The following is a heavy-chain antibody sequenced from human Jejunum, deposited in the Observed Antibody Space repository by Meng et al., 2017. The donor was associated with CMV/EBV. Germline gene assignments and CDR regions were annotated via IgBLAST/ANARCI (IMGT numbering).Heavy chain of an antibody. D-gene: IGHD6-19*01. J-gene: IGHJ6*02. CDR3: ARAVAAYKYFYYGMDV. V-gene: IGHV3-30-3*01. CDR2: FSYDGSNK. CDR1: FIFTTYA. Sequence: FIFTTYAIHWVRQAPGKGLEWVSVFSYDGSNKFYADSVRGRFIIHRDNSSNTLFLQMNNLRPEDSAVYYCARAVAAYKYFYYGMDVWGQGTTVTVSS.